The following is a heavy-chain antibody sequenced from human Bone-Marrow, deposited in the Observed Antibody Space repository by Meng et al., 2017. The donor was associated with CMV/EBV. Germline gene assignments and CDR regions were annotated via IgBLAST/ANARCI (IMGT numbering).Heavy chain of an antibody. D-gene: IGHD2-2*02. CDR2: INPSGGST. Sequence: VKVSCKASGYTFTSYYMHWVRQAPGQGLEWMGIINPSGGSTSYAQKFQGRVTMTRDTSTSTVYMELSSLRSEDTAVYYCATSESTCSSTSCYTDWFDPWGQGTLVTVSS. CDR3: ATSESTCSSTSCYTDWFDP. J-gene: IGHJ5*02. CDR1: GYTFTSYY. V-gene: IGHV1-46*01.